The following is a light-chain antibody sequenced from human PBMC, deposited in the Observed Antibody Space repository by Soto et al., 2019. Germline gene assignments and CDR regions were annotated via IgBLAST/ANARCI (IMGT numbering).Light chain of an antibody. CDR2: TNN. V-gene: IGLV1-44*01. J-gene: IGLJ1*01. CDR1: SSNIGSNT. Sequence: QSVLTQPPSASGTPGQRVTISCSGSSSNIGSNTVNWYQQLPGTAPKLLIYTNNQRPSGVPDRFSGSKSGTSASLAISGLQSEDEANYYRQSYASRLTAYVFGSGTKVTVL. CDR3: QSYASRLTAYV.